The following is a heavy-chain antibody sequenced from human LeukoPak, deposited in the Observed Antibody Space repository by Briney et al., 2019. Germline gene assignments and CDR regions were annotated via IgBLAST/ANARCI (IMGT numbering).Heavy chain of an antibody. D-gene: IGHD6-13*01. Sequence: PGGSLRLSCAASGFTFSSYGMHWVRQAPGKGLEWVAVISYDGSNKYYADSVKGRFTISRDNSKNTLYLQMNSLRAEDTAVYYCAKAGKQQLEVPFDYWGQGTLVTVSS. CDR2: ISYDGSNK. J-gene: IGHJ4*02. CDR3: AKAGKQQLEVPFDY. CDR1: GFTFSSYG. V-gene: IGHV3-30*18.